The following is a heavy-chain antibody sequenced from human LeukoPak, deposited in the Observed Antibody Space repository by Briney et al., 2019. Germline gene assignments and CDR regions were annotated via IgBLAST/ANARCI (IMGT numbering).Heavy chain of an antibody. D-gene: IGHD2-15*01. Sequence: GGSLRLSCVASGFTFSDYYMSWIRQAPGKGLQYVSYISSSGTYANYANSVKGRFTISRDNSKNTLYLQMNSLRAEDTAVYYCARGGGPWYFDYWGQGTLVTVSS. CDR2: ISSSGTYA. V-gene: IGHV3-11*05. CDR1: GFTFSDYY. J-gene: IGHJ4*02. CDR3: ARGGGPWYFDY.